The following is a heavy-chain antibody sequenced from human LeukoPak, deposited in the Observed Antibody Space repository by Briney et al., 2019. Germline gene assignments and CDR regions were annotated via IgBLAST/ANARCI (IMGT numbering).Heavy chain of an antibody. CDR3: ARGICSGGSCYNWFDP. CDR1: GGTFSSYA. Sequence: GSSVKVSCKASGGTFSSYAISWVRQAPGQGLEWMGRIIPIFGTANYAQKFQGRVTITTDESTSTAYMELSRLRSDDTAVYYCARGICSGGSCYNWFDPWGQGTLVTVSS. CDR2: IIPIFGTA. D-gene: IGHD2-15*01. V-gene: IGHV1-69*05. J-gene: IGHJ5*02.